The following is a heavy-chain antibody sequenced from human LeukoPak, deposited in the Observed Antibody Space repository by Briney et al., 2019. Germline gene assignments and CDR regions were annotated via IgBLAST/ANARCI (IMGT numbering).Heavy chain of an antibody. V-gene: IGHV3-7*01. CDR3: TKGRSNHY. CDR1: GFTFSDFW. Sequence: GGSLRLSCAASGFTFSDFWMGWVRQAPGKGLEWVANIDQDGSENYYVDSVKGRFTISRDNAKNSLYLQMNSLRAEDTAVYYCTKGRSNHYWGQGTLVTVST. CDR2: IDQDGSEN. J-gene: IGHJ4*02. D-gene: IGHD3-10*01.